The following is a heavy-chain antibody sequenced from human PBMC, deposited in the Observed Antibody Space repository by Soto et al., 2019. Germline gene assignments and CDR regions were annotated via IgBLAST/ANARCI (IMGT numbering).Heavy chain of an antibody. CDR1: GCSVSNSRYY. J-gene: IGHJ4*02. Sequence: SETLSLTCSVSGCSVSNSRYYWTWIRQPPGKGLEWIGYIFYSGTTNYNPSLKSRVTLSVDTSKNQFSLKLTSVTVADTAVYYCATDLAMVAKFYFDSWGQGALVTVSS. V-gene: IGHV4-61*01. D-gene: IGHD2-15*01. CDR2: IFYSGTT. CDR3: ATDLAMVAKFYFDS.